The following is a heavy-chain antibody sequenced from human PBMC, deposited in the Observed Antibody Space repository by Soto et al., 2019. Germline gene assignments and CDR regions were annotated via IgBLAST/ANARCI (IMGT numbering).Heavy chain of an antibody. V-gene: IGHV3-23*01. D-gene: IGHD5-12*01. J-gene: IGHJ6*02. CDR1: GFTFSSYA. Sequence: GGSLRLSCAASGFTFSSYAMSWVRQAPGKGLEWVSAISGSGGSTYYADSVKGRFTISRDNSKNTPYLQMNSLRAEDTAVYYCAASSKGYSGYDYLYYYYYYGMDVWGQGTTVTVSS. CDR2: ISGSGGST. CDR3: AASSKGYSGYDYLYYYYYYGMDV.